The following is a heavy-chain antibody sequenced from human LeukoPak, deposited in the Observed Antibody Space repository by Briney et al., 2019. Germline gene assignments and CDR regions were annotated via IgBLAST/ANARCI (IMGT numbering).Heavy chain of an antibody. CDR2: INPSSSDK. D-gene: IGHD2-2*02. J-gene: IGHJ3*02. CDR3: ARRDIVVVPAAIFGAFDI. Sequence: PGGSLRLSCAASGFTFSTYRMNWVRQAPGPGLEWVSYINPSSSDKYYTDSVKGRFTISRDNAKNSLYLQMNSLRAEDTALYYCARRDIVVVPAAIFGAFDIWGQGTMITVSS. CDR1: GFTFSTYR. V-gene: IGHV3-21*05.